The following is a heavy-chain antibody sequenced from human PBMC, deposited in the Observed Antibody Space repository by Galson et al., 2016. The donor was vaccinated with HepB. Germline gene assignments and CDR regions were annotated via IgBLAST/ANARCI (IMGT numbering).Heavy chain of an antibody. Sequence: ETLSLTCSVSGDSISSYYWSWIRQPPGKGLEWMGYIYFSGRTSYTPFLKSRLTISVDTSKNQFSLKLTSVTASDTAVYLCARTGVHEYWSGYPEAFFDYWGQGILVTVSS. D-gene: IGHD3-3*01. CDR2: IYFSGRT. CDR1: GDSISSYY. CDR3: ARTGVHEYWSGYPEAFFDY. V-gene: IGHV4-59*01. J-gene: IGHJ4*02.